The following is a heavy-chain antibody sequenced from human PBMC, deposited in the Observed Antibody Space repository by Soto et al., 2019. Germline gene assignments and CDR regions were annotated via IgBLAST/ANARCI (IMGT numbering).Heavy chain of an antibody. J-gene: IGHJ4*02. V-gene: IGHV3-23*01. D-gene: IGHD5-18*01. CDR3: AKCFSTYSLGKFDY. CDR1: GFTFRNSG. CDR2: ISDDAANT. Sequence: GGSLRLSCAASGFTFRNSGMSWVRQAPGKGLQWVSSISDDAANTYYADSVKGRFTISRDNSKNTLSLQMSSLRVKDTAIYYCAKCFSTYSLGKFDYWGQGALVTVSS.